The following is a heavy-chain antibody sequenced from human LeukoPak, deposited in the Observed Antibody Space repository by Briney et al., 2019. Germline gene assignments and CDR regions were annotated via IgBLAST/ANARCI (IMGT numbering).Heavy chain of an antibody. CDR2: ISSSSSYI. Sequence: GGSLRLSCAASGFTFSSYSMNWVRQAPGKGLEWVLSISSSSSYIYYADSVKGRFTISRDNAKNSLYLQMNSLRAEDTAVYYCARGEHGSSWSPYYFDYWGQGTLVTVSS. J-gene: IGHJ4*02. D-gene: IGHD6-13*01. CDR1: GFTFSSYS. V-gene: IGHV3-21*01. CDR3: ARGEHGSSWSPYYFDY.